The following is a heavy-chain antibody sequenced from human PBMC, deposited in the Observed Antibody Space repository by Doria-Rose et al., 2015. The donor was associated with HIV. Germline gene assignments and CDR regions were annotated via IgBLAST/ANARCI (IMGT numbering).Heavy chain of an antibody. CDR1: GGSFRGYY. CDR3: ARAGPEYYFDS. Sequence: QVQLQQWDAGLLKPSETLSLTCAVYGGSFRGYYWNWIRQPPGKGLEWIGEINHSGSPNYNPSLKSRVPMSVDTSRKQFSLKLNSVTAADTAVYYCARAGPEYYFDSWGQGTLVTVPS. CDR2: INHSGSP. J-gene: IGHJ4*02. V-gene: IGHV4-34*01.